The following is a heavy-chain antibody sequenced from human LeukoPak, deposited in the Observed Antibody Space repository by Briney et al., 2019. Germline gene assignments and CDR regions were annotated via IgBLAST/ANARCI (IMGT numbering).Heavy chain of an antibody. J-gene: IGHJ4*02. CDR1: GGSISSGSYY. CDR2: IYYSGST. Sequence: SQTLSLTCTVSGGSISSGSYYWSWIRQPPGKGLEWIGSIYYSGSTYYNPSLKSRVTISVDTSKNQFSLKLSSVTAADTAVYYCASGLYYYDSSGYYYWGQGTLVTVSS. V-gene: IGHV4-39*07. D-gene: IGHD3-22*01. CDR3: ASGLYYYDSSGYYY.